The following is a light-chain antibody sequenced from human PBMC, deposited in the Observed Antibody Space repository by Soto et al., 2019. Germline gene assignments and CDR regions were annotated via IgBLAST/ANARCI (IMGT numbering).Light chain of an antibody. CDR3: QQYTTSPPSYT. Sequence: EIVLTQSPGTLSLSPGETATLSCRASQSVSSSYLAWYQQKPGQAPRLLIYGTSNRATGIPDRFSCSGFGTDFTLTIGRLEPEDFAVYYCQQYTTSPPSYTFGQGTKLEIK. J-gene: IGKJ2*01. CDR2: GTS. CDR1: QSVSSSY. V-gene: IGKV3-20*01.